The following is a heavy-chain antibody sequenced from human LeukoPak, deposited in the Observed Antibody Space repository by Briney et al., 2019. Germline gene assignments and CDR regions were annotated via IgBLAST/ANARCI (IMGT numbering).Heavy chain of an antibody. CDR1: GGTFSSYA. V-gene: IGHV1-69*05. CDR2: IIPIFGTA. Sequence: SVKVSCKASGGTFSSYAISWVRQAPGQGLEWMGGIIPIFGTANYAQKFQGRVTITTDESTSTAYMELSSLRSEDTAVYCCARDRGYSGYDFSGFDYWGQGTLVTVFS. D-gene: IGHD5-12*01. CDR3: ARDRGYSGYDFSGFDY. J-gene: IGHJ4*02.